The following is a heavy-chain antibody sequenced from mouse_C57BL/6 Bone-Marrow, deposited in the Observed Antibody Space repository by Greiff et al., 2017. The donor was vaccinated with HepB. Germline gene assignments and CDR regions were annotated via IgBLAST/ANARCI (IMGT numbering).Heavy chain of an antibody. J-gene: IGHJ3*01. CDR3: ALDIITTVDWFAY. CDR1: GFNIKNTY. D-gene: IGHD1-1*01. V-gene: IGHV14-3*01. CDR2: IDPANGNT. Sequence: VQLKQSVAELVRPGASVKLSCTASGFNIKNTYMHWVKQRPEQCLEWIGRIDPANGNTKYAPKFQGKATITADTSSNTAYLQLSSLTSEDTAIYYCALDIITTVDWFAYWGQGTLVTVSA.